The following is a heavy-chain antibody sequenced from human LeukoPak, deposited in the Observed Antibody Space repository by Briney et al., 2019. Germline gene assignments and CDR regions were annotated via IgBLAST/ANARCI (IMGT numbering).Heavy chain of an antibody. D-gene: IGHD3-10*01. V-gene: IGHV4-59*12. J-gene: IGHJ4*02. CDR2: IYYSGST. Sequence: SETLSLTCTVSGGSISSYYWSWIRQPPGKGLEWIGYIYYSGSTNYNPSLKSRVTISVGTSKNQFSLKLSSVTAADTAVYYCARGRITMVRGVIPPGPYFDYWGQGTLVTVSS. CDR3: ARGRITMVRGVIPPGPYFDY. CDR1: GGSISSYY.